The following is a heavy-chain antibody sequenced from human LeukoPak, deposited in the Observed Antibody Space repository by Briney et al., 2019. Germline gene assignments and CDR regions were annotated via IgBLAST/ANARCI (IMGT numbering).Heavy chain of an antibody. CDR3: ASYCSGGSCYGFRY. CDR1: GYSFTSYW. V-gene: IGHV5-51*01. J-gene: IGHJ4*02. Sequence: KPGASLKFSCQGSGYSFTSYWIGWVRQLPGKALEWMGIIYPGDSDTRYSPSFQGQVTISADKSISTAYLQWSSLKASDTAMYYCASYCSGGSCYGFRYWGQGTLVTVSS. D-gene: IGHD2-15*01. CDR2: IYPGDSDT.